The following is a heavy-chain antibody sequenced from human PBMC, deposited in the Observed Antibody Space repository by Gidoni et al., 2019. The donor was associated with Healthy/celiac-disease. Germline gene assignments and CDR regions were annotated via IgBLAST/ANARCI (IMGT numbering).Heavy chain of an antibody. V-gene: IGHV3-15*07. J-gene: IGHJ3*02. CDR3: THVPIVESQLRYFDWLPYDAFDI. CDR1: GFTFSNAW. CDR2: IKSKTDGGTT. D-gene: IGHD3-9*01. Sequence: EVQLVESGGGLVKPGGSLRLSCAASGFTFSNAWLTWVRQAPGKGLEWVGRIKSKTDGGTTDYAAPVKGRFTISRDDSKNTLYLQMNSLKTEDTAVYYCTHVPIVESQLRYFDWLPYDAFDIWGQGTMVTVSS.